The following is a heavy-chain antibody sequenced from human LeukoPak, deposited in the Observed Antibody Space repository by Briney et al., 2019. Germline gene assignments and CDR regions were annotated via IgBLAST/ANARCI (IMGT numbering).Heavy chain of an antibody. Sequence: SETLSLTCTVSGGSISSYYWSWIRQPAGKGLEWIGYIYYSGSTNYNPSLKSRVTISVDTSKNQFSLKLSSVTAADTAVYYCARSSVPYYYYNYYMDVWGKGTTVTVSS. D-gene: IGHD3-22*01. CDR3: ARSSVPYYYYNYYMDV. V-gene: IGHV4-59*01. CDR2: IYYSGST. J-gene: IGHJ6*03. CDR1: GGSISSYY.